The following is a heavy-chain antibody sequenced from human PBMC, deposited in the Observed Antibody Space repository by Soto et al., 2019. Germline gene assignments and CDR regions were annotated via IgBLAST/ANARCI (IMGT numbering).Heavy chain of an antibody. CDR3: ARGGYYFYMDV. J-gene: IGHJ6*03. CDR1: GGSISISNW. V-gene: IGHV4-4*02. D-gene: IGHD1-26*01. Sequence: QVQLQESGPGLVKPSETLSLTCAVSGGSISISNWWSWVRQTPGKGLEWIGQIHHSGSTNYSPSRTSRVTISVDKSKNQFSPKMNSVTAADTAVYYCARGGYYFYMDVWGKGTTVTVSS. CDR2: IHHSGST.